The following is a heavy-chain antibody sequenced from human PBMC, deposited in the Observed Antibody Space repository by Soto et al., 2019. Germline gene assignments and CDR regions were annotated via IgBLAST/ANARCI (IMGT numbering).Heavy chain of an antibody. CDR3: ARDHGDTSGYYPTYFDY. CDR2: VYNGVTT. V-gene: IGHV4-59*01. Sequence: SETLSLTCTVSGGSISIYYYSWIRQPPGKGLEWIGYVYNGVTTNYNPSLKCRVTISVDTSKNQFSLKLTSVTAADTAGYYCARDHGDTSGYYPTYFDYWGQGALVTVSS. CDR1: GGSISIYY. D-gene: IGHD3-22*01. J-gene: IGHJ4*02.